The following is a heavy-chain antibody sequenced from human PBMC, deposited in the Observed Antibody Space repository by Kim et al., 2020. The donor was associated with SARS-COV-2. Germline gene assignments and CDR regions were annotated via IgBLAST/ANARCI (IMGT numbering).Heavy chain of an antibody. V-gene: IGHV1-69*02. D-gene: IGHD3-9*01. CDR3: ATSERTGHFYFMDV. Sequence: SVKVSCKASGGTFSSSPISWVRQAPGQGLEWMGRIIPIFGIPNYAQKFQGRVIITADKSTSTAYMELSSLRSEDTAVYYCATSERTGHFYFMDVWGKGTTVTVSS. CDR1: GGTFSSSP. J-gene: IGHJ6*03. CDR2: IIPIFGIP.